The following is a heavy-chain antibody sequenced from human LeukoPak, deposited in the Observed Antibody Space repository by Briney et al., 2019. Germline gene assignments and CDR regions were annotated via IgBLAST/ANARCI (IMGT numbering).Heavy chain of an antibody. V-gene: IGHV4-30-2*05. CDR3: ARAQGLASTVTTGQNPKASFDY. J-gene: IGHJ4*02. CDR1: GGSISSGGYY. CDR2: IYHSGST. D-gene: IGHD4-17*01. Sequence: KTSQTLSLTCTVSGGSISSGGYYWSWIRQPPGKGLEWIGYIYHSGSTYYNPSLKSRVTISVDTSKNQFSLKLSSVTAADTAVYYCARAQGLASTVTTGQNPKASFDYWGQGTLVTVSS.